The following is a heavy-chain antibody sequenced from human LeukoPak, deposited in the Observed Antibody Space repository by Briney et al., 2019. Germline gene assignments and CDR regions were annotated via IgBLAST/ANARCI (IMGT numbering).Heavy chain of an antibody. J-gene: IGHJ4*02. CDR3: ARGWYSDY. V-gene: IGHV3-33*03. Sequence: GGSLRLSCAASGFTFSSYGMHWVRQAPGKGLEWVAVIWHDGSYKDYVESVKGRFTISRDNAKNSLYLQLSSLRAEDTAVYYCARGWYSDYWGQGTLVTVSS. CDR1: GFTFSSYG. CDR2: IWHDGSYK.